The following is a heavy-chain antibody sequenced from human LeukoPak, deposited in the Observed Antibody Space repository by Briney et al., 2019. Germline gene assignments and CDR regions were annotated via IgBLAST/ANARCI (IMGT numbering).Heavy chain of an antibody. V-gene: IGHV3-21*01. D-gene: IGHD2-2*01. CDR1: GFTFSSYS. CDR2: ISSSSSYI. CDR3: ARDRVSSTSDIYYYYGMDV. J-gene: IGHJ6*02. Sequence: PGGSLRLSCAASGFTFSSYSMNWVSQAPGKGLEWVSSISSSSSYIYYADSVKGRFTISRDNAKNSLYLQMNSLRAEDTAVYYCARDRVSSTSDIYYYYGMDVWGQGTTVTVSS.